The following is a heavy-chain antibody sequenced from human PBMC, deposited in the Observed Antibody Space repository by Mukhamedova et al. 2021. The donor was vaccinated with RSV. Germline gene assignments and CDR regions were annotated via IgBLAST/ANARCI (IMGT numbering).Heavy chain of an antibody. CDR3: AKDQVVLVQAATNYFDY. V-gene: IGHV3-23*01. D-gene: IGHD2-2*01. CDR2: GGRT. Sequence: GGRTYYADSVKGRFTISRDNSKNTLYLQMNSLRAEDTAVYYCAKDQVVLVQAATNYFDYWGQGTLVTVSS. J-gene: IGHJ4*02.